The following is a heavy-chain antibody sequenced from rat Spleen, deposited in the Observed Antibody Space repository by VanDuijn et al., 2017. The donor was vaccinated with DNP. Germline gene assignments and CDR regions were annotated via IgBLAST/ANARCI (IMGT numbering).Heavy chain of an antibody. CDR3: ARGLGTTDAMDA. CDR2: INRDSTSI. J-gene: IGHJ4*01. D-gene: IGHD1-5*01. Sequence: EVKLVESGGGLVQPGGSLKLSCAASGFNFNDYWMAWVRQAPGKGLEWITEINRDSTSINYTPSLKDKFTISRDNAQNTLYLQMTRLGSEDMATYYCARGLGTTDAMDAWGQGTSVTVSS. V-gene: IGHV4-2*01. CDR1: GFNFNDYW.